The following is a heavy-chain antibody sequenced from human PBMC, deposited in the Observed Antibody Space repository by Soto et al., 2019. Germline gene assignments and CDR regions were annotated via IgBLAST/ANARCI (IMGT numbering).Heavy chain of an antibody. D-gene: IGHD3-10*01. V-gene: IGHV4-61*01. Sequence: PSETLSLTCTVSGGSVSGGSYYWSWIRQPPGKGLEWIGYIYYSGSTNYNPSLKSRVTISVDTSKNQFSLKLSSVTAADTAVYYCARGVVRGVLYYYYGMDVWGQGTTVTVSS. J-gene: IGHJ6*02. CDR2: IYYSGST. CDR3: ARGVVRGVLYYYYGMDV. CDR1: GGSVSGGSYY.